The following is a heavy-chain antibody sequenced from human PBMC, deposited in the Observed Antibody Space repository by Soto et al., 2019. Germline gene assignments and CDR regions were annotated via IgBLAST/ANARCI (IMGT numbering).Heavy chain of an antibody. CDR2: ISSTTNYI. J-gene: IGHJ4*02. CDR1: GVTFSNYA. Sequence: PGGSLRLSCTVSGVTFSNYAMNWVRQAPGKGLEWVSSISSTTNYIYYADSMKGRFTVSRDNAKNSVYLEMNSLSAEDTAVYYCARESEDLTSNFDYWGQGTLVTVSS. V-gene: IGHV3-21*01. CDR3: ARESEDLTSNFDY.